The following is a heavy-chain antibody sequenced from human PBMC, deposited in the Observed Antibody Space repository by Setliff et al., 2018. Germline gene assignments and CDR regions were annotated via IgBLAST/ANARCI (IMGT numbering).Heavy chain of an antibody. Sequence: RLSCAGSGFSFSVFWMAWVRQAPGKGLEWVANIKQDGSQVYYSDSVKGRFTISRDNAKNSLYLQMSSLRGEDTAIYFCARDRGGGLFDYWGQGTLVTVS. CDR3: ARDRGGGLFDY. D-gene: IGHD3-16*01. J-gene: IGHJ4*02. CDR2: IKQDGSQV. CDR1: GFSFSVFW. V-gene: IGHV3-7*01.